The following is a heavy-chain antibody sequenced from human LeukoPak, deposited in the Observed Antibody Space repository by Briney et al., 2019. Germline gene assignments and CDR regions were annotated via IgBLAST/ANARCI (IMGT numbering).Heavy chain of an antibody. V-gene: IGHV4-39*07. D-gene: IGHD3-22*01. CDR2: VFYNGAT. CDR3: ARGLRYDNSDSGAF. Sequence: PSQTLSLTCTVSGGSISSGGYYWSWIRQPPGKGLEWIGTVFYNGATQYSPSLRSRVTISIDTSTNQFSLKLTSVTAADTALYYCARGLRYDNSDSGAFWGQGTVVTVSS. J-gene: IGHJ3*01. CDR1: GGSISSGGYY.